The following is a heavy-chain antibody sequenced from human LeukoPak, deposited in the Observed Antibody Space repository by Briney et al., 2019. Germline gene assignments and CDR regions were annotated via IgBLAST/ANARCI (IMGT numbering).Heavy chain of an antibody. V-gene: IGHV3-30*02. CDR3: AKSNMVRGVIIPPFDY. D-gene: IGHD3-10*01. Sequence: GGSLRLSCVASGFTFSSYGMHWVRQAPGRGLEWVAITPYDGSNEYYADTVKGRFTISRDNSKNTLYLQMNSLRAEDTAMYYCAKSNMVRGVIIPPFDYWSQGTLVTVSS. CDR1: GFTFSSYG. CDR2: TPYDGSNE. J-gene: IGHJ4*02.